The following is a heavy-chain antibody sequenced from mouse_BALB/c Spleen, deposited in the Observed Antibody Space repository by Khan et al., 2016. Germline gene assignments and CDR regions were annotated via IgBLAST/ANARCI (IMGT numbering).Heavy chain of an antibody. CDR3: ARTYMTLYWYFDV. D-gene: IGHD2-10*01. CDR1: GYTFTNYG. V-gene: IGHV9-3-1*01. Sequence: QIQLVQSGPELKKPGETVKISCKASGYTFTNYGMNWVKQAPGKGLKWMGWINTYTGEPTYADDFKGRFASSLETSASTTYLHINNLKNEDTPTYFCARTYMTLYWYFDVWGAGTTVTVSS. J-gene: IGHJ1*01. CDR2: INTYTGEP.